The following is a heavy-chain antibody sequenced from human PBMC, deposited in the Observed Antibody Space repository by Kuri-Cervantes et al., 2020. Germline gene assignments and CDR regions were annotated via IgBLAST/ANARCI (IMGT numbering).Heavy chain of an antibody. Sequence: SQTLSLTCAVYGGSFSVYYWSWIRQPPGKGLEWIWEINHSGSTNYNPSLKSRVTISVDTSKNQFSLKLTSVTAADTALYYCARADPDCSSASCYLPSGRHYYYYYMDVWGKGTTVTVSS. CDR2: INHSGST. V-gene: IGHV4-34*01. D-gene: IGHD2-2*01. J-gene: IGHJ6*03. CDR1: GGSFSVYY. CDR3: ARADPDCSSASCYLPSGRHYYYYYMDV.